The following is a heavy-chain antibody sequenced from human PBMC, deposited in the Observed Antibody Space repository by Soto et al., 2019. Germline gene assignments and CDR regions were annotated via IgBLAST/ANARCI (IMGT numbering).Heavy chain of an antibody. J-gene: IGHJ5*02. Sequence: EVQLVESGGGLIQPGKALGLYCEASGFIVTSDYMSWVRQAPGKGLEWVSVILSGGNTYYADSVKGRFTISRDYSKNTLFLQMNSLRAEDTAVYSCARGGDYCRGGRCYPHEFDPWGQGTLVTVSS. CDR1: GFIVTSDY. CDR3: ARGGDYCRGGRCYPHEFDP. D-gene: IGHD2-15*01. V-gene: IGHV3-53*01. CDR2: ILSGGNT.